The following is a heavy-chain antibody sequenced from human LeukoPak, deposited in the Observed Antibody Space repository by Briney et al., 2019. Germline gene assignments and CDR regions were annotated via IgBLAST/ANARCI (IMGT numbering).Heavy chain of an antibody. D-gene: IGHD6-19*01. Sequence: PGGSLRLSCAASGFTFSSYAMSWVRQAPGKGLEWVSAISGSGGSTYYADSVKGRFTISRDNSKNTVYLQMNSLRVEDTAMYYCTRGGSVPATRSFDYWGQGTLVTVSS. CDR3: TRGGSVPATRSFDY. CDR2: ISGSGGST. J-gene: IGHJ4*02. CDR1: GFTFSSYA. V-gene: IGHV3-23*01.